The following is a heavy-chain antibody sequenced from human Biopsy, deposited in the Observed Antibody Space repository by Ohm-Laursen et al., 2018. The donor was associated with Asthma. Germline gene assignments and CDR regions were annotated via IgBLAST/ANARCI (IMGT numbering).Heavy chain of an antibody. J-gene: IGHJ5*01. D-gene: IGHD3-22*01. CDR2: ISFDGANR. CDR3: AKSADYYDSTDYLDF. CDR1: GFTFSNYG. Sequence: SLRLSCAASGFTFSNYGMHWVRQAPGKGLDWVAVISFDGANRNYTDSVKGRFTISGDNAKNSLYLQMQSLRPEDTAFYYCAKSADYYDSTDYLDFWGRGTLVTVSS. V-gene: IGHV3-30*18.